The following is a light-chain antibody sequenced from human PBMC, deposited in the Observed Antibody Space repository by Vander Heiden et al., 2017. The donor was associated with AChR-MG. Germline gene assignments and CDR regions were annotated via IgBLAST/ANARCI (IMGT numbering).Light chain of an antibody. J-gene: IGKJ2*01. CDR2: GAS. CDR1: QSVSSSY. Sequence: EIVLTPSPATPSLSPGERATLSCRASQSVSSSYLAWYQQKPGQAPRLLIYGASSRATGIPDRFSGSGSGTDFTLTISSLEPEDFAVYYCQQDGSSPYTLGPGTKLEIK. CDR3: QQDGSSPYT. V-gene: IGKV3-20*01.